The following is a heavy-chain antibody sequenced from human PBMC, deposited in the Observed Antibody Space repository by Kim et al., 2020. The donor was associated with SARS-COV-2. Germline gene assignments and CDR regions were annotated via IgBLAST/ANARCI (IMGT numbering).Heavy chain of an antibody. CDR2: IYSGGTT. Sequence: GGSLRLSCAASELTVSSNHMNWVRQAPGKGLEWVSVIYSGGTTSYADSVKGRFTISRDSTKNTVNLQMNSLRADDAAVYYCARDPLGDGYIFSDYLGQGT. D-gene: IGHD5-12*01. V-gene: IGHV3-53*01. J-gene: IGHJ4*02. CDR3: ARDPLGDGYIFSDY. CDR1: ELTVSSNH.